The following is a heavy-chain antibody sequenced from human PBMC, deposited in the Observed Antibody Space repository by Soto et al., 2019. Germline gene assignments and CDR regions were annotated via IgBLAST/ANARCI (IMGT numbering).Heavy chain of an antibody. D-gene: IGHD1-1*01. CDR3: VKDFQGYAHDY. CDR2: ISSNGGNA. CDR1: EFTFSSYE. J-gene: IGHJ4*02. Sequence: PGGSLRLSCSASEFTFSSYEMHWVRQAPGKGLEYVSAISSNGGNAYYADSVKGRFTISRDNSKNTLYLQMSSLRAEDTAVYYCVKDFQGYAHDYWGQGTLVTVSS. V-gene: IGHV3-64D*06.